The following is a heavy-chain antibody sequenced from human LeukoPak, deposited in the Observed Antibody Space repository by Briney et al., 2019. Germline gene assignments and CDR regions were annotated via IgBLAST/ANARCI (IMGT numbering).Heavy chain of an antibody. CDR1: GGSISSYY. CDR2: IYYSENT. D-gene: IGHD2-8*01. CDR3: ARGMGGNWFDP. Sequence: PSETLSLTCTVSGGSISSYYWSWIRQPPGKGLEWIVYIYYSENTNYNPSLKRRVTISVDTSKTQFSLKLSSVTAADTAMYYCARGMGGNWFDPWGQGTLVTVSS. V-gene: IGHV4-59*01. J-gene: IGHJ5*02.